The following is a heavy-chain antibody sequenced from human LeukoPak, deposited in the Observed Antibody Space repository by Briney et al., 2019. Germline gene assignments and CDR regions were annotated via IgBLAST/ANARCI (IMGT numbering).Heavy chain of an antibody. CDR3: ARVHVILTGYFWINGMDV. CDR1: GGSFSGYY. D-gene: IGHD3-9*01. Sequence: SETLSLTCAVYGGSFSGYYWSWIRQPPGKGLEWIGEINHSGSTNYNPSLKSRVTISVDTSKNQFSLKLSSVTAADTAVYYCARVHVILTGYFWINGMDVWGQGTTVTVSS. CDR2: INHSGST. J-gene: IGHJ6*02. V-gene: IGHV4-34*01.